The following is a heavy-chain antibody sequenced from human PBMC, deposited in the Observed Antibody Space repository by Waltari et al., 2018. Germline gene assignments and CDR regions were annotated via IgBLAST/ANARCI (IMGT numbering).Heavy chain of an antibody. CDR2: IYYSGVT. D-gene: IGHD6-6*01. CDR3: ARVVAARHQAQGYFDL. J-gene: IGHJ2*01. Sequence: QVQLQESGPGLVKPSETLSLTCTVSGGSISSHYWSWIRPPPGKGLGWIGYIYYSGVTNYNPTSKSRGTISGDTSKNQCSRKLSSVTAADTAVYYCARVVAARHQAQGYFDLWGRGTLVTVSS. CDR1: GGSISSHY. V-gene: IGHV4-59*11.